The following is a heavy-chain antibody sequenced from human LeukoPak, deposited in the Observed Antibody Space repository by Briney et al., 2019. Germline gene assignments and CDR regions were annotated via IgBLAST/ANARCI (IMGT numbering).Heavy chain of an antibody. V-gene: IGHV4-59*02. CDR1: GGSVNNYY. J-gene: IGHJ4*02. Sequence: SETLSLTCSVSGGSVNNYYWNWIRQPPGKGLDWIGYIYYGGSTNYNPSLKSRVTISVDTSKNQFSLKLSSVTAADTAVYYCARDYSGSLDYWGQGTLVTVSS. CDR3: ARDYSGSLDY. D-gene: IGHD3-10*01. CDR2: IYYGGST.